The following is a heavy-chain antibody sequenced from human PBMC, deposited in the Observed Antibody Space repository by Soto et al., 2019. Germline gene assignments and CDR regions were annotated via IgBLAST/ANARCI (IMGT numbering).Heavy chain of an antibody. Sequence: KTSETLSLTCTVSGHSLSSGGYYWSWIRQHPGKGLEWVGYTYFTGSTLYNPSLKSRLAMSLDTSKNQFSLKLGSVTAADTAIYYCARDWGSSGWPNWGPGTLVTVS. D-gene: IGHD6-19*01. V-gene: IGHV4-31*03. CDR3: ARDWGSSGWPN. CDR2: TYFTGST. J-gene: IGHJ4*02. CDR1: GHSLSSGGYY.